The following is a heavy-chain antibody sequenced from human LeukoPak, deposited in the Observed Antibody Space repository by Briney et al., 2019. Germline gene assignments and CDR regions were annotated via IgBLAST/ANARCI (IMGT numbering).Heavy chain of an antibody. CDR2: TYYRSKWYN. CDR3: ARLGLGGAFDI. Sequence: SQTLSLTFAISGDSVPSNSAVWNWIRQSPSRGLEWLGRTYYRSKWYNDYAVSVKSRITIKPGTSKNQFSLQLNSATPEDTAVYYCARLGLGGAFDIWGQGTMVTVSS. D-gene: IGHD2-15*01. V-gene: IGHV6-1*01. CDR1: GDSVPSNSAV. J-gene: IGHJ3*02.